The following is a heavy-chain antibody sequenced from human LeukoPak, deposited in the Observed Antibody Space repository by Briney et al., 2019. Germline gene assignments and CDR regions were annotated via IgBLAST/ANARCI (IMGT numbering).Heavy chain of an antibody. V-gene: IGHV3-21*01. CDR1: GFTFSSYS. CDR3: ARVAKHSQAFDI. J-gene: IGHJ3*02. D-gene: IGHD1-26*01. CDR2: ISSSSSYI. Sequence: PGGSLRLSCAASGFTFSSYSMNWVRQAPGKGLEWVSSISSSSSYIYYADSVKGRFTISRDNAKNSLYLQMNSLRAEDTAVYYCARVAKHSQAFDIWGQGTMVTVSS.